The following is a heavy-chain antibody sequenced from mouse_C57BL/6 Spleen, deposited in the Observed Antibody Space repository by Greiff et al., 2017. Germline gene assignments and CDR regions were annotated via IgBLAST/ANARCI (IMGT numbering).Heavy chain of an antibody. D-gene: IGHD1-1*01. CDR2: ISSGGSYT. J-gene: IGHJ1*03. V-gene: IGHV5-6*01. CDR3: ARHETTVVANWYFDV. Sequence: VQLKQSGGDLVKPGGSLKLSCAASGFTFSSYGMSWVRQTPDKRLEWVATISSGGSYTYYPDSVKGRFTISRDNAKNTLYLQMSSLKSEDTAMYYCARHETTVVANWYFDVWGTGTTVTVSS. CDR1: GFTFSSYG.